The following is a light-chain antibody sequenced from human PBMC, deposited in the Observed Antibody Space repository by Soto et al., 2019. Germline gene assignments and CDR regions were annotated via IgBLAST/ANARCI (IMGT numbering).Light chain of an antibody. CDR1: QNINNY. CDR3: QQTYSTLT. Sequence: DIQLTQSPSSLSASVGDRVTITCRASQNINNYLNWYQQEPGKAPKLLIYTASSLQSGVPSRFSGSGSGSDFTLTISGLQPEDSATYFCQQTYSTLTFGGGTKVEIK. CDR2: TAS. J-gene: IGKJ4*01. V-gene: IGKV1-39*01.